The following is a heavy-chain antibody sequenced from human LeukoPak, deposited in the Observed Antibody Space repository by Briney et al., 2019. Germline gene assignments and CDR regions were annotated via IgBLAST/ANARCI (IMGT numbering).Heavy chain of an antibody. D-gene: IGHD6-19*01. CDR1: GGSISSYY. CDR2: IYTSGIT. V-gene: IGHV4-4*07. CDR3: ARGDSSGWYSLAY. J-gene: IGHJ4*02. Sequence: SETLSLTCIVSGGSISSYYWSWIRQPAGKGLEWIGRIYTSGITNYNPSLKSRVTMSVDTSKNQFSLKLSSVTAADTAVYYCARGDSSGWYSLAYWGLGTLVTVS.